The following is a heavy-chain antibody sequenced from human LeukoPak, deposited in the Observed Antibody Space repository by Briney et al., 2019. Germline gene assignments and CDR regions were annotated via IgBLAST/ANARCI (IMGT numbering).Heavy chain of an antibody. Sequence: ASVKVSCKASGYTFTSYGISWVRQAPGQGLEWMGWISAYNGNTNYAQKLQGRVTMTTDTSTSTAYMELRSLRSDDTAVYYCARRGFPFYYYYGMDVWGQGTTVTVSS. CDR3: ARRGFPFYYYYGMDV. CDR1: GYTFTSYG. J-gene: IGHJ6*02. CDR2: ISAYNGNT. V-gene: IGHV1-18*01.